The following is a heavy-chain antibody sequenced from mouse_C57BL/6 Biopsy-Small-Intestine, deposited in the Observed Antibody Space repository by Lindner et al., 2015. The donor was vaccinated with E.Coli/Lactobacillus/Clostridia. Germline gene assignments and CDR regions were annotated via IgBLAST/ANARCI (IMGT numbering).Heavy chain of an antibody. CDR1: GYTLSDYG. D-gene: IGHD4-1*01. CDR2: ISGNNGNT. V-gene: IGHV1-84*02. CDR3: ARGRGWEQGLTLGYYSDY. Sequence: SVKVSCKASGYTLSDYGIMWVRQAPGQGLEWVGWISGNNGNTHFGQNFQDRVIMTRDTSTNTAYMELMIFNSDDTAIYYCARGRGWEQGLTLGYYSDYWGQGTLVTVSS. J-gene: IGHJ4*01.